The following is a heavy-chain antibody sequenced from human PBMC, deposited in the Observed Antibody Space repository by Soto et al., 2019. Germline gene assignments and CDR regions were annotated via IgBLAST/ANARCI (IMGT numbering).Heavy chain of an antibody. J-gene: IGHJ6*01. CDR3: AREPYLNMARNEF. V-gene: IGHV4-30-4*01. D-gene: IGHD2-8*01. CDR1: VGSISSADFF. Sequence: PSETLSLTCTFSVGSISSADFFCTWLRQPPWKGLEWLGYIYYSGTTYYNPSLKGRLIISIDTSRNQFSLSLNSVTAADTAVYFCAREPYLNMARNEFWGQGAQVIVS. CDR2: IYYSGTT.